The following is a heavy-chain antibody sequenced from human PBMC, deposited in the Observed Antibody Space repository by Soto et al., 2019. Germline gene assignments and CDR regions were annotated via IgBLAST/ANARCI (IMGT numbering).Heavy chain of an antibody. CDR1: GGSISSSSYY. J-gene: IGHJ4*02. CDR2: IYYSGST. D-gene: IGHD3-3*01. V-gene: IGHV4-39*01. Sequence: PSETLSLTCTVSGGSISSSSYYWGWIRQPPGKGLEWIGSIYYSGSTYYNPSLKSRVTISVDTSKNQFSLKLSSVTAADTAVYYCARTEYYDFWSGYYPFDYWGQGTLVTVSS. CDR3: ARTEYYDFWSGYYPFDY.